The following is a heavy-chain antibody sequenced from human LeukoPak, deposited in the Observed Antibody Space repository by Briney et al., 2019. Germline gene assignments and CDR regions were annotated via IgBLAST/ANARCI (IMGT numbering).Heavy chain of an antibody. CDR2: IYTSGST. V-gene: IGHV4-4*07. D-gene: IGHD3-10*01. CDR1: GGSISSYY. J-gene: IGHJ3*02. CDR3: ARGFYYGSGRVAFDI. Sequence: SETLSLTCTVSGGSISSYYWSWIRQPAGKGLEWIGRIYTSGSTNYNPSLKSRVTMSVDTSKNQFSLKLSSVTAADTAVYYCARGFYYGSGRVAFDIWGQGTMVTVSS.